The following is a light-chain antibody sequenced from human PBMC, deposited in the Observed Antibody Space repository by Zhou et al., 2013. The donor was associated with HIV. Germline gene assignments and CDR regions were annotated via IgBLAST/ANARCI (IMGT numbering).Light chain of an antibody. CDR2: GAS. CDR3: QQRSNWPIT. J-gene: IGKJ5*01. CDR1: RSVSSSY. V-gene: IGKV3D-20*02. Sequence: EIVLTQSPGTLSFSPGEGATLSCRASRSVSSSYLAWYQQKPGQAPRLLIYGASSRPTGIPDRFSGSGSGTDFTLTISSLEPEDFAVYYCQQRSNWPITFGQGTRLEIK.